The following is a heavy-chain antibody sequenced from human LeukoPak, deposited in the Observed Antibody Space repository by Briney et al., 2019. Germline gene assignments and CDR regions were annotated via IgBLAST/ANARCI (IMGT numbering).Heavy chain of an antibody. CDR3: ARGVFWSGYLVDY. CDR1: GFTFSSYG. Sequence: GGSLRLSCAASGFTFSSYGMHWVRQAPGKGLEWVAVISYDGSNKYYADSVKGRFTISRDNAKNSLYLQMNSLRAEDTAVYYCARGVFWSGYLVDYWGRGTLVTVSS. CDR2: ISYDGSNK. D-gene: IGHD3-3*01. V-gene: IGHV3-30*03. J-gene: IGHJ4*02.